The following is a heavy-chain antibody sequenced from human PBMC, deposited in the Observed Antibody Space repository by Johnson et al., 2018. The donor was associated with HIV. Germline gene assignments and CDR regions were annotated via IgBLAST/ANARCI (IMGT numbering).Heavy chain of an antibody. Sequence: QVQLVESGGGVVQPGRSLRLSCAASGFTFSSYAMHWVRRAPGKGLEWVAIISYDGSSKYYADSVKGRFTISRDNAKNSLYLQMNSLRAEDTAVYYCARVKRPSWELLPGDAFDMWGQGTMVTVSS. D-gene: IGHD1-26*01. J-gene: IGHJ3*02. CDR2: ISYDGSSK. CDR1: GFTFSSYA. CDR3: ARVKRPSWELLPGDAFDM. V-gene: IGHV3-30-3*01.